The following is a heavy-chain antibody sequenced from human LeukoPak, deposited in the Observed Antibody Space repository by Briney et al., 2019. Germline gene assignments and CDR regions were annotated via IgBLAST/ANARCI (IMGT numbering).Heavy chain of an antibody. D-gene: IGHD3-10*01. CDR1: GFTFSAFW. J-gene: IGHJ4*02. CDR3: ARGAMFRGYDY. Sequence: GGSLRLSCAASGFTFSAFWMHWVRQAPGKGLVWVSRINSDDSRTTYADSVKGRFTISRDNAKNTLYLQMNSLRAEDTAVYYCARGAMFRGYDYWGQGTLVTVSS. V-gene: IGHV3-74*01. CDR2: INSDDSRT.